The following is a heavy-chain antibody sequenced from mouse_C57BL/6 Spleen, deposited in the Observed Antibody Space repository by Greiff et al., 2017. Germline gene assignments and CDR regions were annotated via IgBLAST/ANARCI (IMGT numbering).Heavy chain of an antibody. CDR3: ARSLYDGYYDYYAMDY. V-gene: IGHV1-64*01. CDR1: GYTFTSYW. CDR2: IHPNSGST. J-gene: IGHJ4*01. D-gene: IGHD2-3*01. Sequence: QVQLQQSGAELVKPGASVKLSCKASGYTFTSYWMHWVKQRPGQGLEWIGMIHPNSGSTNYNEKFKSKATLTVDKSSSTAYMQLSSLTSEDSAVYYCARSLYDGYYDYYAMDYWGQGTSVTVSS.